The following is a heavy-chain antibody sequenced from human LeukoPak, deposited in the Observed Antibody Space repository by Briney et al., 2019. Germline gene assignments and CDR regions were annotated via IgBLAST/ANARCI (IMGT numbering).Heavy chain of an antibody. CDR1: GFTFSSYW. CDR3: ARGGVVPAAPTDC. CDR2: IKQDGSEK. J-gene: IGHJ4*02. Sequence: GGSLRLSCAASGFTFSSYWMSWVRQAPGKGLEWVANIKQDGSEKYYVDSVKGRFTISRDNAKNSLYLQMNSLRAEDTAVYYCARGGVVPAAPTDCWGQGTLVTVSS. D-gene: IGHD2-2*01. V-gene: IGHV3-7*01.